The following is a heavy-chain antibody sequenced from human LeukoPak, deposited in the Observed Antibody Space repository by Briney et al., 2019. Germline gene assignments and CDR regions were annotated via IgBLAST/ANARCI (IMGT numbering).Heavy chain of an antibody. CDR2: IYYSGST. J-gene: IGHJ4*02. V-gene: IGHV4-61*01. CDR1: GGSISSNSYY. CDR3: ARYWYYYYDSSGYYDY. Sequence: SETLSLTCAVSGGSISSNSYYWSWIRQPPGKGLEWIGYIYYSGSTNYNPSLKSRVTISVDTSKNQFSLKLSSVTAADTAVYYCARYWYYYYDSSGYYDYWGQGTLVTVSS. D-gene: IGHD3-22*01.